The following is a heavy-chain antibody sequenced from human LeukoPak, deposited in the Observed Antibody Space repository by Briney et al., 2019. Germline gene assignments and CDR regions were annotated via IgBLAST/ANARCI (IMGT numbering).Heavy chain of an antibody. Sequence: SETLSLTCTVSGGSISSHYWSWIRQPPGKGLEWIGYIYYSGSTNYNPSLKSRVTISVDTSKNQFSLKLSSVTAADTAVYYCAGEGRYSSSSAYWGQGTLVTVSS. CDR3: AGEGRYSSSSAY. D-gene: IGHD6-13*01. CDR1: GGSISSHY. J-gene: IGHJ4*02. V-gene: IGHV4-59*11. CDR2: IYYSGST.